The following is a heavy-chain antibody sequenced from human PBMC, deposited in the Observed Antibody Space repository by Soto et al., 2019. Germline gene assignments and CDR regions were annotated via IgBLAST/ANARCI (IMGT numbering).Heavy chain of an antibody. CDR2: ISYDGSSK. D-gene: IGHD2-15*01. J-gene: IGHJ3*02. V-gene: IGHV3-30*18. Sequence: PVGSLRLSCAASGFTFSSYGMHWVRQAPGKGLEWVSAISYDGSSKYYADSVKGRFTISRDNSKNTLYLQMNSLRAEDTAVYYCAKDLPPYCSGGSCGAFDIWGQGTMVTVS. CDR1: GFTFSSYG. CDR3: AKDLPPYCSGGSCGAFDI.